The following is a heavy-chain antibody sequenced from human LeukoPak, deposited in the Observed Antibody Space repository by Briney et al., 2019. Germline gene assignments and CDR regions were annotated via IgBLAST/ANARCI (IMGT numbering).Heavy chain of an antibody. V-gene: IGHV4-38-2*02. Sequence: SETLSLTCTVSGYSMSSGYLWGWIRQPPGKGLEWIGSIYYSGSTYYNPSLKSRVTISVDTSKNQFSLKLSSVTAADTAVYYCVRDPGMTTVTGFDYWGQGTLVTVSS. CDR2: IYYSGST. CDR1: GYSMSSGYL. J-gene: IGHJ4*02. D-gene: IGHD4-11*01. CDR3: VRDPGMTTVTGFDY.